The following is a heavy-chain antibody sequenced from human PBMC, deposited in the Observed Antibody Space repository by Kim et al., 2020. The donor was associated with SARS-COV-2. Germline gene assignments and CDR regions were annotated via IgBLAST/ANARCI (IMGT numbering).Heavy chain of an antibody. J-gene: IGHJ6*02. CDR1: GFTFSSYD. V-gene: IGHV3-13*01. CDR3: ARDLPFITMVRGVIITGYYGMDV. Sequence: GGSLRLSCAASGFTFSSYDMHWVRQATGKGLEWVSAIGTAGDTYYPGSVKGRFTISRENAKNSLYLQMNSLRAGDTAVYYCARDLPFITMVRGVIITGYYGMDVWGQGTTVTVSS. CDR2: IGTAGDT. D-gene: IGHD3-10*01.